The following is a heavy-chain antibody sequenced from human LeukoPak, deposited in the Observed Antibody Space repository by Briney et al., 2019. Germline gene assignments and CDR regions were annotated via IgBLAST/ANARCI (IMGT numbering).Heavy chain of an antibody. CDR3: AKETYYDILTGYAPLLGYYGMDV. Sequence: PGRSLRLSCAASGFTFDDYAMHWVRQAPGKGLEWVSGISWNSGSIGYADSVKGRFTISRDNAKNSLYLQMNSLRAEDTALYYCAKETYYDILTGYAPLLGYYGMDVWGQGTLVTVSS. CDR2: ISWNSGSI. CDR1: GFTFDDYA. V-gene: IGHV3-9*01. D-gene: IGHD3-9*01. J-gene: IGHJ6*02.